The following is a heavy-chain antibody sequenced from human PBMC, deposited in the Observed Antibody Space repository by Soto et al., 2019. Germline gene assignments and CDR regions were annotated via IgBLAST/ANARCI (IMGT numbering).Heavy chain of an antibody. D-gene: IGHD2-8*02. CDR3: AKATATGGGAFDF. Sequence: PGGSLRLSCAASEFSFSSYAMSWVRQAPGKGLEWVSTILVDGRTFYVDSVKGRFTISRDNSRNTVYLQMNSLTAGDTALYYCAKATATGGGAFDFCGQGTMVTVSS. CDR1: EFSFSSYA. CDR2: ILVDGRT. J-gene: IGHJ3*01. V-gene: IGHV3-23*01.